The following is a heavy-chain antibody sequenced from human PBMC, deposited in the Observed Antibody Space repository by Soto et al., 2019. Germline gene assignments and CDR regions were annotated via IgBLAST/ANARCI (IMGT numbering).Heavy chain of an antibody. V-gene: IGHV3-72*01. Sequence: GGAPKPRSADPRFPNGGPSLGSGRPAPGKGLQWVGRTRNKADSYTTEYAASVKGRFTISRDDSKNSLYLQMNSLKTEDTAVYYCATGVVGAADYWGQGTLVTVSS. CDR2: TRNKADSYTT. J-gene: IGHJ4*02. CDR3: ATGVVGAADY. D-gene: IGHD1-26*01. CDR1: RFPNGGPS.